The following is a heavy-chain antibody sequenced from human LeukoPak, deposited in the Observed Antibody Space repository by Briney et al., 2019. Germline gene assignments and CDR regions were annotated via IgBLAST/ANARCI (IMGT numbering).Heavy chain of an antibody. CDR3: ATQLAAAADY. V-gene: IGHV4-39*01. CDR1: GGSISSYY. D-gene: IGHD6-13*01. CDR2: IYYSGST. Sequence: SETLSLSCTVSGGSISSYYWGWIRQPPGKGLEWIGSIYYSGSTYYNPSLKSRVTISVDTSKNQFSLKLSSVTAADTAVYYCATQLAAAADYWGQGTLVTVSS. J-gene: IGHJ4*02.